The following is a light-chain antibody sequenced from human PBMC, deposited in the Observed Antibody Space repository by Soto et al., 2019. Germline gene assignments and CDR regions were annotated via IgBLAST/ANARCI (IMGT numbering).Light chain of an antibody. CDR3: QQYYSTPLT. Sequence: DIQVTQSPSTLSASVGDRVTITCRASQSISSWLAWYQQKPGKAPKLLIYDASSLESGVPSRFSGSGSGTEFTLTISSLQAEDVAVYYCQQYYSTPLTFGGGTKV. CDR2: DAS. J-gene: IGKJ4*01. CDR1: QSISSW. V-gene: IGKV1-5*01.